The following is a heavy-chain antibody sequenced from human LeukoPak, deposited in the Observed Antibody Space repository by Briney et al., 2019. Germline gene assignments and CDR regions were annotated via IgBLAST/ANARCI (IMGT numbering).Heavy chain of an antibody. CDR3: AHGGIVVVPAATYNWFDP. CDR2: IYWNDDK. Sequence: SGPTLVKPPQTLTLTCTFSGFALGTRGGGVGWIRQPPGKALEWLSLIYWNDDKRYSPSLKSRLTITKDTSKNQGVLTMTNMDPVDTATYYCAHGGIVVVPAATYNWFDPWGQGTLVTVSS. V-gene: IGHV2-5*01. J-gene: IGHJ5*02. D-gene: IGHD2-2*01. CDR1: GFALGTRGGG.